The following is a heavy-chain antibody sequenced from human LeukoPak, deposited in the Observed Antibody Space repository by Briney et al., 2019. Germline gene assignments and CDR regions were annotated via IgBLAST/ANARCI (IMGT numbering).Heavy chain of an antibody. Sequence: SGPTLVKPTQTLTLTCTFSGFSLSTSGVAVGWIRQPPGKALEWLAFIYGNDDKRYSPSLKGKLTISKDTSKNQVVLIVTNMEPVDTATYYCTHSAPSYYYGSGSDFWFDPWGQGTLVTVSS. D-gene: IGHD3-10*01. CDR2: IYGNDDK. J-gene: IGHJ5*02. CDR3: THSAPSYYYGSGSDFWFDP. V-gene: IGHV2-5*01. CDR1: GFSLSTSGVA.